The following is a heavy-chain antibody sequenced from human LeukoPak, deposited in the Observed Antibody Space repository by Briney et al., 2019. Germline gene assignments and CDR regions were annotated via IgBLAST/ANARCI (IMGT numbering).Heavy chain of an antibody. CDR2: ISNSGTT. CDR3: ARDVVVTSSPDAFDI. Sequence: SETLSLTCTVSGDSVTSGGYFWTWIRQHPGKGLEWIGYISNSGTTSYNPSLKSRVSISVDTSNNQFSLRLSSVTAADTAVYYCARDVVVTSSPDAFDIWGHGTMVTISS. J-gene: IGHJ3*02. D-gene: IGHD2-21*02. CDR1: GDSVTSGGYF. V-gene: IGHV4-31*03.